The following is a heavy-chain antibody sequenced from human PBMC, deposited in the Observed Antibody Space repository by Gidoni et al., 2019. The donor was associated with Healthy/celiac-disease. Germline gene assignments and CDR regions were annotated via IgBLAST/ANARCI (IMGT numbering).Heavy chain of an antibody. J-gene: IGHJ5*02. CDR3: AREGASNYYGSGSYLWFDP. CDR1: GYTFTGYY. D-gene: IGHD3-10*01. CDR2: INPNSGGT. V-gene: IGHV1-2*04. Sequence: QVQLVQSGAEVKKPGASVKVSCKASGYTFTGYYMHWVRQAPGQGLEWMGWINPNSGGTNYAQKFQGWVTMTRDTSISTAYMELSRLRSDDTAVYYCAREGASNYYGSGSYLWFDPWGQGTLVTVSS.